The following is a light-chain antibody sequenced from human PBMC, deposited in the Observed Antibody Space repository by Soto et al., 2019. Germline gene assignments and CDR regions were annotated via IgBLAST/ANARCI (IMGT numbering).Light chain of an antibody. CDR2: GAS. J-gene: IGKJ1*01. V-gene: IGKV3-20*01. Sequence: EVVLTQSPGTLSLSPGERATLSCRASQSVSKYLAWYQHKPGQAPRLLICGASSRATGIPDRFSGSGSETDFTLTMGSLEPEDFAVYCCQQFGGSPQTFGQGTKV. CDR1: QSVSKY. CDR3: QQFGGSPQT.